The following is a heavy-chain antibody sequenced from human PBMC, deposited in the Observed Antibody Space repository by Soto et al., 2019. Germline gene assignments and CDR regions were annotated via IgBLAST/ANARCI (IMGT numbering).Heavy chain of an antibody. D-gene: IGHD7-27*01. CDR1: GFTFTSSD. V-gene: IGHV1-58*01. J-gene: IGHJ6*01. CDR3: AEDGSLGISWVRYYYDGMDG. Sequence: QMQLVQSGPEVKKPGTSVKVSCKASGFTFTSSDVQWVRQARGQRLEWIGWIVVDSGNTNYAQKFQERVTMTRDMSTRQAYMGRSSLRSEDPALYYWAEDGSLGISWVRYYYDGMDGWGQGTTVTVSS. CDR2: IVVDSGNT.